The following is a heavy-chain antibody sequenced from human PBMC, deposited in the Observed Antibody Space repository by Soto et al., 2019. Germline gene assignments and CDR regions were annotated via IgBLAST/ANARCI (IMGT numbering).Heavy chain of an antibody. Sequence: GESLKISCKGSGYSFTCYWIGWVRQMSGKGLELMGIIYPGDSDTRYNPSYQDQVTISTDKSSNTTYLQGTSLKASDSAIYYCARLRNLNYASEMDVWSLGTTVTVSS. CDR3: ARLRNLNYASEMDV. J-gene: IGHJ6*02. V-gene: IGHV5-51*01. CDR2: IYPGDSDT. D-gene: IGHD1-7*01. CDR1: GYSFTCYW.